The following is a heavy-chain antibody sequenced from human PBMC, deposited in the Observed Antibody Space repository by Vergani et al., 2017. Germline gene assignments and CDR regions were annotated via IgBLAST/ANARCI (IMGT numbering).Heavy chain of an antibody. CDR3: YTDYHDY. D-gene: IGHD2-2*02. CDR2: RIRSKNDGGTA. J-gene: IGHJ4*02. CDR1: GGSISSSSHF. Sequence: QLQLHKSGPGLVKPSETLSLTCTLSGGSISSSSHFWGWLRQTPGKGLEWIGRIRSKNDGGTADYAAPLKGRFTISRDDSKDSAFLLVNNLKTEDTAVYFCYTDYHDYWGQGTLVTVSS. V-gene: IGHV4-39*07.